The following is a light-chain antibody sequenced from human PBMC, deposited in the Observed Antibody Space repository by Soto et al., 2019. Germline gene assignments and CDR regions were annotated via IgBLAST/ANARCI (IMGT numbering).Light chain of an antibody. Sequence: EIVFTQSPATLSVYTGERATLSCRASQSVSSSYLAWYQQKPGQAPRLLIYGASSRATGIPDRFSGSGSGADFTLSISRLDAEDFGGYYFQQYGSPPPTKFGQGAKVDIK. CDR1: QSVSSSY. CDR2: GAS. V-gene: IGKV3-20*01. J-gene: IGKJ1*01. CDR3: QQYGSPPPTK.